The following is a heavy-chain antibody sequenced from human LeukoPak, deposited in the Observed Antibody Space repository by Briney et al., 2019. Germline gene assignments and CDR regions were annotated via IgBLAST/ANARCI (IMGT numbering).Heavy chain of an antibody. V-gene: IGHV3-9*01. CDR3: ARDPTVTTRSLDY. Sequence: GRSLRLSCAASGFTFDDYAMHWVRQAPGKGLEWVSGISWNSGSIGYADSVKGRFTISRDNSKNTLYLQMNSLRAEDTAVYYCARDPTVTTRSLDYWGQGTLVTVSS. J-gene: IGHJ4*02. CDR1: GFTFDDYA. CDR2: ISWNSGSI. D-gene: IGHD4-17*01.